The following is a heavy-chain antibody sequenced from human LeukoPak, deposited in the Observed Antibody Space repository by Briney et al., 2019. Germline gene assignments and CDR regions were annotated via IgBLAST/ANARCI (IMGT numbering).Heavy chain of an antibody. Sequence: GGSLRLSCAASGFTFSSYGMHWVRQAPGKGMEGVAFIRYDGSNKYYADSVKGRFTISRDNYKKRLYLQMNSLRAEDTAVYYCAKDRGPYYYGSGSPYYFDYWGQGTLVTVSS. J-gene: IGHJ4*02. CDR1: GFTFSSYG. CDR3: AKDRGPYYYGSGSPYYFDY. V-gene: IGHV3-30*02. D-gene: IGHD3-10*01. CDR2: IRYDGSNK.